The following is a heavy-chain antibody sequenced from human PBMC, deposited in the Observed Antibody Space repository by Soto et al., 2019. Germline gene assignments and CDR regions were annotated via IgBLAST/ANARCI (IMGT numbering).Heavy chain of an antibody. Sequence: QVQLVQSGAEVEKPGSSVRVSCKTSGGTFSFSSYSINWVRQAAGQGLEWMGGIFPMLGSRNYAQKFQGRVTITADESTNTTYMELSGLRSEDTAMYYCASHARAWGQGTLVIVSS. CDR2: IFPMLGSR. J-gene: IGHJ5*02. V-gene: IGHV1-69*16. CDR3: ASHARA. CDR1: GGTFSFSSYS.